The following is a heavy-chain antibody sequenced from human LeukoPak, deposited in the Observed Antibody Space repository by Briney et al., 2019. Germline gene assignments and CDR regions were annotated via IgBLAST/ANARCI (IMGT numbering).Heavy chain of an antibody. CDR2: ISSSGSTI. CDR1: GFTFSSYE. J-gene: IGHJ4*02. Sequence: PGGSLRLSCAASGFTFSSYEMNWVRQAPGKGLEWVSYISSSGSTIYYADSVKGRFTISRDNAKNSLYLQMNSLRADVTAVYYCAKSGRNDDSAYYFADNWGQGTLVTVSS. V-gene: IGHV3-48*03. D-gene: IGHD3-22*01. CDR3: AKSGRNDDSAYYFADN.